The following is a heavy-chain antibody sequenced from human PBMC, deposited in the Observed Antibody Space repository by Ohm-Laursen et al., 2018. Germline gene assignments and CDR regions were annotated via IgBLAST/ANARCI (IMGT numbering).Heavy chain of an antibody. D-gene: IGHD3/OR15-3a*01. CDR2: INAYKNDL. Sequence: SLRLSCAASGFTFSDHGMNWVRQAPGKGLEWLSYINAYKNDLFYADSVKGRFTISRDNAENLLYLQMDGLRDDDTAVYYCARDRDWAIDYWGQGTLVTVSS. CDR3: ARDRDWAIDY. CDR1: GFTFSDHG. V-gene: IGHV3-48*02. J-gene: IGHJ4*02.